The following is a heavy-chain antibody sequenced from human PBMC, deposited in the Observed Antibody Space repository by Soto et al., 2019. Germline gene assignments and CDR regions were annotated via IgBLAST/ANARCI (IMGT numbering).Heavy chain of an antibody. CDR1: GFTFNNYW. CDR2: ITTDGSSP. V-gene: IGHV3-74*01. D-gene: IGHD3-10*01. Sequence: EVLLVESGGGLVHPGGSLRLSCVASGFTFNNYWMHWVRQVPGKGLVWVSRITTDGSSPNYADSVEGRFTISSDNAKNTLDLQMNSLRAEDTSVYYCAIDRIAGSGSCDNWGQGTLVTVSS. CDR3: AIDRIAGSGSCDN. J-gene: IGHJ4*02.